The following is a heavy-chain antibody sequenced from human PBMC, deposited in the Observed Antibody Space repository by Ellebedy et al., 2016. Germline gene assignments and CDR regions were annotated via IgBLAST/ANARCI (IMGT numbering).Heavy chain of an antibody. D-gene: IGHD3-10*01. CDR2: IYTSGST. CDR3: ARHYYGSGSYHYYFDY. J-gene: IGHJ4*02. V-gene: IGHV4-61*02. Sequence: SETLSLXXTVSGGSISSGSYYWSWIRQPAGKGLEWIGRIYTSGSTNYNPSLKSRVTMSVDTSKNQFSLKLSSVTAADTAVYYCARHYYGSGSYHYYFDYWGQGTLVTVSS. CDR1: GGSISSGSYY.